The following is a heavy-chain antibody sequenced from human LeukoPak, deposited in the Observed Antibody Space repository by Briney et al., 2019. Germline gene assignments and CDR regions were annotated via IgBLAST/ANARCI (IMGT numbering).Heavy chain of an antibody. D-gene: IGHD4-11*01. Sequence: GGSLRLSCAASGFTFSSYSMNWVRQAPGEGLEWVSSISSSSSYIYYADSVKGRFTISRDNAKNSLYLQMNSLRAEDTAVYYCARDPYSGLFDYWGQGTLVTLSS. V-gene: IGHV3-21*01. CDR1: GFTFSSYS. J-gene: IGHJ4*02. CDR3: ARDPYSGLFDY. CDR2: ISSSSSYI.